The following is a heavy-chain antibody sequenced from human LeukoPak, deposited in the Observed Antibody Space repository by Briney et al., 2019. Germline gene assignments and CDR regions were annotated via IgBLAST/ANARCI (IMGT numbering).Heavy chain of an antibody. J-gene: IGHJ4*02. CDR2: FSNSGET. Sequence: GGPLRLSCAASGFTFSSYGMNWVRQAPGKGLEWVSAFSNSGETHYADSVKGRFTISRDNSKNTLYLQMNSLRADDTALYYCAKDLRLSVGTSPFDYWGQGTLVTVSS. V-gene: IGHV3-23*01. CDR1: GFTFSSYG. D-gene: IGHD4-23*01. CDR3: AKDLRLSVGTSPFDY.